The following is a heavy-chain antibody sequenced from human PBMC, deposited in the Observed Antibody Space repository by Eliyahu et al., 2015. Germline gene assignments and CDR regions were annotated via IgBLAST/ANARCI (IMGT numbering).Heavy chain of an antibody. Sequence: QVQLVESGGGVVQPGRSLRLSCAAXGFXFXRXGXXXVRQAPGKGLEWVAVISYDGSNKYYADSVKGRFTISRDNSKNTLYLQMNSLRAEDTAVYYCAKDPYSSSRRFYYYYGMDVWGQGTTVTVSS. V-gene: IGHV3-30*18. D-gene: IGHD6-13*01. CDR2: ISYDGSNK. J-gene: IGHJ6*02. CDR3: AKDPYSSSRRFYYYYGMDV. CDR1: GFXFXRXG.